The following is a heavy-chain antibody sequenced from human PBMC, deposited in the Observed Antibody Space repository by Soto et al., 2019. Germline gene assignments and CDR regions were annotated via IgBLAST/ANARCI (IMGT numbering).Heavy chain of an antibody. V-gene: IGHV3-33*01. CDR1: GFAFSSFG. CDR3: AFGNLSYYFDY. J-gene: IGHJ4*02. CDR2: IRYDGSDK. D-gene: IGHD3-16*01. Sequence: QVQLVESGGGVVQPGTSLRLSCVASGFAFSSFGMHWVRQAPGKGLEWVAIIRYDGSDKYYGDSVKGRFTISRDNSKNTLFLQMNSLRAEDTAVYHCAFGNLSYYFDYWGQGTPVTVSS.